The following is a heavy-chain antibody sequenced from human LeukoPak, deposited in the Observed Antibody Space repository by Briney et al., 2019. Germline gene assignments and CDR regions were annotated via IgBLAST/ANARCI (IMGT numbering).Heavy chain of an antibody. D-gene: IGHD1-26*01. CDR1: GFTFSSYA. Sequence: GGSLRLSCAASGFTFSSYAMSWVRQAPGKGLEWVSAISGSGGSTYYADSVKGRFTISRDNSKNTLYLQMNSLRAEDTAVYYCAKGGAQWELLQLDYWRQGTLVTVSS. CDR3: AKGGAQWELLQLDY. V-gene: IGHV3-23*01. CDR2: ISGSGGST. J-gene: IGHJ4*02.